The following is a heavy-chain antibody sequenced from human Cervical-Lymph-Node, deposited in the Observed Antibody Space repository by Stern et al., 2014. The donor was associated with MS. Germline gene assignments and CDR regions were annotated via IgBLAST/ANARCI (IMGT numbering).Heavy chain of an antibody. CDR3: VRDREYLIAVTDIVFGMDV. CDR2: TYYKSEWYY. J-gene: IGHJ6*02. Sequence: QVQLQESGPGLVKPSQTLSLTCAISGDRVSSISAAWHWIRQSPSRGLEWLGRTYYKSEWYYDYAVSVKSRITINPDTSKNQVSLQLNSVTPEDTAVYYCVRDREYLIAVTDIVFGMDVWGQGTTVTVSS. CDR1: GDRVSSISAA. D-gene: IGHD6-19*01. V-gene: IGHV6-1*01.